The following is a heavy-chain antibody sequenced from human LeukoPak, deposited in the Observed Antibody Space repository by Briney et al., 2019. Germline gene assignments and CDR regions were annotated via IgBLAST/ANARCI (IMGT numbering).Heavy chain of an antibody. V-gene: IGHV3-48*03. CDR1: GFTFSSYE. D-gene: IGHD3-10*01. CDR3: ARGPDYYGSGSYLDY. Sequence: GGSLRLSCAASGFTFSSYEMNWVRQAPGKGLEWVSYISSSGSTIYYADSVKGRFTISRDNAKNSLYLQMNSLRAEDTAVYYCARGPDYYGSGSYLDYWGQGTLVTVPS. CDR2: ISSSGSTI. J-gene: IGHJ4*02.